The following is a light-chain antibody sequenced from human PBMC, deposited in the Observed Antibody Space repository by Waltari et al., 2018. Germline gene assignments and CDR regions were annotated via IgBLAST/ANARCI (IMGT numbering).Light chain of an antibody. J-gene: IGKJ1*01. V-gene: IGKV2-28*01. CDR1: QSLLHSHGNNY. CDR2: LGS. CDR3: MQSLQALWT. Sequence: DIVVTQSPLSLPVTPGEPASISCRSSQSLLHSHGNNYLDWYLQKPGQSPQLLIYLGSNRASGVPDRFSGSGSGTDFTLKISRVEAEDVGVYYCMQSLQALWTFGQGTKVEIK.